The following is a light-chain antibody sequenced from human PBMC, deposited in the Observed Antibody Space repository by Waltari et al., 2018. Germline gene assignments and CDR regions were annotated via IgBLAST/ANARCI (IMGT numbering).Light chain of an antibody. Sequence: EIVLKQSPGTLSLSPGERATLSCRASQSISRALAWYQQKPGQAPRLLIYGASSRATGIPDRFSGSGSGTDFGLTIGRLEPEDFAVYYCQHYVRLPATFGQGTKVEIK. CDR1: QSISRA. CDR2: GAS. V-gene: IGKV3-20*01. J-gene: IGKJ1*01. CDR3: QHYVRLPAT.